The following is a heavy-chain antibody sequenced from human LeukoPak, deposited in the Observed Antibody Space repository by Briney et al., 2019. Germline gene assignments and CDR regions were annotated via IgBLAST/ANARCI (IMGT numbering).Heavy chain of an antibody. CDR3: ARGLSHVYDFNWFDP. CDR2: INTSGTT. CDR1: GGSISDYY. V-gene: IGHV4-4*07. J-gene: IGHJ5*02. Sequence: SETLSLTCTVSGGSISDYYLAWIRQPAGKALEWIGRINTSGTTRYNPSLQSRVTLSMDSPNSQFSLHLTSVTAADTAVYYCARGLSHVYDFNWFDPWGQGILVTVSS. D-gene: IGHD2/OR15-2a*01.